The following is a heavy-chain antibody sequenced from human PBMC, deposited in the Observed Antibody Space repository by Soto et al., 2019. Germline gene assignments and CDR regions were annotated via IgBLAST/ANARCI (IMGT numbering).Heavy chain of an antibody. Sequence: QVQLVQSGAEVKKPGASVKDSCKASGYTFTSYDINWVRQATGQGLEWRGWMNPNSGNTGYAQKFQVRGTMIRNTSLSTAYMALGSLRSDDTAVYSCAMTLYGDNVDYWGQVTLVTVSS. V-gene: IGHV1-8*01. J-gene: IGHJ4*02. CDR2: MNPNSGNT. CDR1: GYTFTSYD. CDR3: AMTLYGDNVDY. D-gene: IGHD4-17*01.